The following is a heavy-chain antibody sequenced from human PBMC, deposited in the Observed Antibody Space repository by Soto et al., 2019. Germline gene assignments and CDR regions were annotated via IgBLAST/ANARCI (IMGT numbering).Heavy chain of an antibody. V-gene: IGHV1-18*01. CDR1: TSYH. CDR2: ISAYNGNT. Sequence: TSYHISWVRQAPGQGLEGMGWISAYNGNTNYAQKRQGRVTVTTDTSTSTAYMELRSLRSDDTAVYYCARGAPPEVNWGQGTLVTVSS. D-gene: IGHD4-4*01. CDR3: ARGAPPEVN. J-gene: IGHJ4*02.